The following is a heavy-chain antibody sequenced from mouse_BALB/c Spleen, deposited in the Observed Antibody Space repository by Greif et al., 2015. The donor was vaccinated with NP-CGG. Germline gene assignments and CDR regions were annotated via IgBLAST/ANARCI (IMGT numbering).Heavy chain of an antibody. CDR1: GYTFTSYV. Sequence: EVQLQQSGPELVKPGASVKMSCKASGYTFTSYVMHWVKQKPGQGLEWIGYINPYNDGTKYNEKFKGKATLTSDKSSSTAYMEPSSLTSEDSAVYYCARGRNYGAMDYWGQGTSVTVSS. J-gene: IGHJ4*01. CDR3: ARGRNYGAMDY. CDR2: INPYNDGT. D-gene: IGHD1-1*01. V-gene: IGHV1-14*01.